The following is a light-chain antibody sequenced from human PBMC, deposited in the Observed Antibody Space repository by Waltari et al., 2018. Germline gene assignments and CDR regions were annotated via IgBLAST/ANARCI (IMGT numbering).Light chain of an antibody. J-gene: IGLJ1*01. Sequence: QSALTQPPSASGSPGQSVTISCTGTSNDVGGYDYVSWYQQHPGKAPKLLIYEGSKRPPGVPDRFSGSKAGNTASLTVSGLQAEDEADYYCASYGRNKNCLFGTGTKVTVL. CDR1: SNDVGGYDY. V-gene: IGLV2-8*01. CDR2: EGS. CDR3: ASYGRNKNCL.